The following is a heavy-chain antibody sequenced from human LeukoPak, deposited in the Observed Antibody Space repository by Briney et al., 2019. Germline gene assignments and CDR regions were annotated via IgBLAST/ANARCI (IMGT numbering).Heavy chain of an antibody. CDR2: ISGSGANT. D-gene: IGHD1-14*01. J-gene: IGHJ2*01. Sequence: GGSLRLSCAASGFTFNNYAMSWVRQAPGKGLEWVSGISGSGANTYHADSVKGRFTISRDNSKNTLYLQMNSLRAEDTAVYYCARGQDLTGGTPNWYFDLWGRAPWSLSPQ. CDR3: ARGQDLTGGTPNWYFDL. CDR1: GFTFNNYA. V-gene: IGHV3-23*01.